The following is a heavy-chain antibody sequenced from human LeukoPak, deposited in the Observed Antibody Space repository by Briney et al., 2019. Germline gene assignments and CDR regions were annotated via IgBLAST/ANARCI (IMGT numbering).Heavy chain of an antibody. CDR3: ARVERSWFDP. CDR1: GFTFSNYS. CDR2: ISSSGSTI. V-gene: IGHV3-48*04. Sequence: GGSLRLSCAASGFTFSNYSMYWVRQAPGKGLEWLSYISSSGSTIYHADSVKGRFTISRDNAENSLYLQMNSLRADDTAVYYCARVERSWFDPWGQGTLVTVSS. J-gene: IGHJ5*02. D-gene: IGHD3-3*01.